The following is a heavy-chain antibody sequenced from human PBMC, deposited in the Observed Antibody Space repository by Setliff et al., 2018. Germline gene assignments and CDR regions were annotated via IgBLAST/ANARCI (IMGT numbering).Heavy chain of an antibody. CDR1: GGSFSDYY. V-gene: IGHV4-59*08. J-gene: IGHJ6*03. D-gene: IGHD6-19*01. CDR2: IYYSGST. CDR3: ARAISGWYSAFYYYMDV. Sequence: SLTCGASGGSFSDYYWSWIRQPPGKGLEWIGHIYYSGSTNYNPSLKSRVIISVDTFRSQFSLQLTSVTAADTAIYYCARAISGWYSAFYYYMDVWGKGTTVTVSS.